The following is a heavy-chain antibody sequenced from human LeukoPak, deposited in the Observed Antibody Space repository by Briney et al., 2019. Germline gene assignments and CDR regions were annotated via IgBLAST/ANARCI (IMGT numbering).Heavy chain of an antibody. D-gene: IGHD4-17*01. V-gene: IGHV1-69*05. Sequence: SVKVSCKTSGGTFNNSAISWVRQAPGQGLEWLGGIMPLFGTAGYAQKFQGRVTITKDESTRTVYLELTSLTSDDTAVYYCARDVHGDYGSGWFDPWGQGTRVSVSS. CDR2: IMPLFGTA. CDR1: GGTFNNSA. CDR3: ARDVHGDYGSGWFDP. J-gene: IGHJ5*02.